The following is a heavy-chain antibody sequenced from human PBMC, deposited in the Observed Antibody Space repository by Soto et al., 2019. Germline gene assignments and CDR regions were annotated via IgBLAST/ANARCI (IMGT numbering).Heavy chain of an antibody. J-gene: IGHJ5*02. CDR2: ISAYNHNT. V-gene: IGHV1-18*01. CDR1: GYTFTSYG. D-gene: IGHD1-26*01. CDR3: ARVVGALGHGFDP. Sequence: QVQLVQSGAEVKKPGASVKVSCKASGYTFTSYGLSWVRQAPGQGLEWMGWISAYNHNTNYAQKVQGRVTMTTDTSTITAYMELRSLRSGDTAVYYCARVVGALGHGFDPWGQGPLVTVSS.